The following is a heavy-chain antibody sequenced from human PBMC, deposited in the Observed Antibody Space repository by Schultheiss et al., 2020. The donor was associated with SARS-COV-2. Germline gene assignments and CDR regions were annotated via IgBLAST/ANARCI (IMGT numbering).Heavy chain of an antibody. J-gene: IGHJ4*02. D-gene: IGHD6-13*01. V-gene: IGHV1-69*13. Sequence: SVKVSCKASGGTFSSYAISWVRQAPGQGLEWMGGIIPIFGTANYAQKFQGRVTITADESTSTAYMELSSLRSEDTAVYYCARERSSGVYYFDYWGQGTLGTVSS. CDR1: GGTFSSYA. CDR2: IIPIFGTA. CDR3: ARERSSGVYYFDY.